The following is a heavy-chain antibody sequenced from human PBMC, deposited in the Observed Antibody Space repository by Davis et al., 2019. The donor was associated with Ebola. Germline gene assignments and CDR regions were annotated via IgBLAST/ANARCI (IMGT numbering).Heavy chain of an antibody. J-gene: IGHJ6*02. CDR3: ARGRFNWSPGDPYYYYGMDV. D-gene: IGHD3-16*01. CDR1: GGTFSSYA. CDR2: IIPIFGTA. Sequence: AASVKVSCKASGGTFSSYAISWVRQAPGQGLEWMGGIIPIFGTANYAQKFQGRVTITADKSTSTAYMGLSSLRSEDTAVYYCARGRFNWSPGDPYYYYGMDVWGQGTTVTVSS. V-gene: IGHV1-69*06.